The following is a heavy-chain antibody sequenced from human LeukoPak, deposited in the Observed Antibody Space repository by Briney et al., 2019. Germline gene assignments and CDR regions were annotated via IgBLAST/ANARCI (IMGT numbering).Heavy chain of an antibody. D-gene: IGHD2-15*01. CDR3: ARVGRVANWFDP. V-gene: IGHV4-39*07. Sequence: SETLSLTCTVSGGSISSSSYYWGWIRQPPGKGLEWIGSIYYSGSTYYNPSLKSRVTISVGTSKNQFSLKLSSVTAADTAVYYCARVGRVANWFDPWGQGTLVTVSS. CDR1: GGSISSSSYY. J-gene: IGHJ5*02. CDR2: IYYSGST.